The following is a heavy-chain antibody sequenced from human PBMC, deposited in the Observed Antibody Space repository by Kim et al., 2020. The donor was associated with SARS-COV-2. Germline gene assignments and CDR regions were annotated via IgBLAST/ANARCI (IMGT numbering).Heavy chain of an antibody. CDR1: GGSLSYYY. CDR2: ISYRGST. V-gene: IGHV4-59*08. CDR3: ARQVGSGWPPGRFDP. D-gene: IGHD6-19*01. J-gene: IGHJ5*02. Sequence: SETLSLTCTVSGGSLSYYYWSWIRQSPGKRLEWIAFISYRGSTTYNPSLKSRVTMSIDTSKSQFSLRLTSVTAADTAVYYCARQVGSGWPPGRFDPWGQGILVTVSS.